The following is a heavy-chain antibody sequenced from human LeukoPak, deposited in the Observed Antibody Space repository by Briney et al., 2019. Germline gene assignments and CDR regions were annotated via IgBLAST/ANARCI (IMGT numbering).Heavy chain of an antibody. V-gene: IGHV3-23*01. D-gene: IGHD3-10*01. CDR3: AKGFYNSGTSLSALDD. J-gene: IGHJ4*02. CDR2: TSGSDGTT. CDR1: GFTFSSYP. Sequence: GGSLRLSCAASGFTFSSYPMSWVRQASGKGLEWVSVTSGSDGTTKYADSVKGRFTISRDNSKNTLSLQMNSLRAEDTAVYYCAKGFYNSGTSLSALDDWGQGTLVTVSS.